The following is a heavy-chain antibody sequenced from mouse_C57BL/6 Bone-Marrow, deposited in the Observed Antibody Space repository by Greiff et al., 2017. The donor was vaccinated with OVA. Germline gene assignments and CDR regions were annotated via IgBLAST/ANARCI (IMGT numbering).Heavy chain of an antibody. V-gene: IGHV5-12*01. Sequence: EVKVVESGGGLVQPGGSLKLSCAASGFTFSDSYMYWVRQTPEKRLEWVAYISTGGGSTYYPDTVKGRFTISRDNAKNTLYLQMSRLKAEDTAMYYCARHPPYAMDYWGQGTSVTVSS. CDR2: ISTGGGST. CDR3: ARHPPYAMDY. CDR1: GFTFSDSY. J-gene: IGHJ4*01.